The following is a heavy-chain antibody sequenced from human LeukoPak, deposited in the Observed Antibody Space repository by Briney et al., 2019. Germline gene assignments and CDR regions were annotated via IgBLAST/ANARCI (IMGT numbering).Heavy chain of an antibody. J-gene: IGHJ4*02. CDR1: GFTFSSYW. CDR3: ARGVGATSADYFDY. CDR2: IKQDGSEK. D-gene: IGHD1-26*01. Sequence: GGSLRLSWEASGFTFSSYWMSWVRQAPGKGREWVANIKQDGSEKYYVDSVKGRFTISRDNAKNSLYLQMNSLRAEDTAVYYCARGVGATSADYFDYWGQGSQVTVSS. V-gene: IGHV3-7*01.